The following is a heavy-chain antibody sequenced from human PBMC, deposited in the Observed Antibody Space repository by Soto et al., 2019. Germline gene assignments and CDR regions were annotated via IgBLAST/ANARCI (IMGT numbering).Heavy chain of an antibody. J-gene: IGHJ6*02. CDR2: IYYNGNT. D-gene: IGHD4-4*01. CDR1: GGSISSYY. V-gene: IGHV4-59*01. Sequence: QVQLQESGPGLVKPSETLSLTCTVSGGSISSYYWSWIRQPPGKGLEWIGYIYYNGNTNYNPSLKTRXTXSXXTSRNQFSLKLSSVTAADTAVYYCARDGYTVTPNYYYGMDVWGQGTTVTVSS. CDR3: ARDGYTVTPNYYYGMDV.